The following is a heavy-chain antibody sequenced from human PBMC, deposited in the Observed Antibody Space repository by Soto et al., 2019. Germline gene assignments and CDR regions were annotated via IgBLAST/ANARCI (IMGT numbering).Heavy chain of an antibody. J-gene: IGHJ5*01. CDR1: GFAFSSHG. Sequence: QVQLVESGGGVVQPGRSLRLSCAASGFAFSSHGMHWVRQAPGKGLEWVAVIVREGSEKHYADSVKGRFTISRDNSKNTLYLEMNSLRAEDTAVYYCAIDDDYDDNGLDSWGQGTLVTVSS. D-gene: IGHD4-17*01. CDR2: IVREGSEK. CDR3: AIDDDYDDNGLDS. V-gene: IGHV3-33*01.